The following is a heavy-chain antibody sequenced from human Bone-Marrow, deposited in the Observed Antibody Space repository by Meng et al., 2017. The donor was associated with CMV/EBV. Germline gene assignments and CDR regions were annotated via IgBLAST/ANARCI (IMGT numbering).Heavy chain of an antibody. CDR3: AKDREPERQLVSFDY. Sequence: GGSLRLSCAASGFTFSSYWMGWVRQAPGKGLEWVANIKQDGSEKYYVDSVKGRFTISRDNSKNTLYLQMNSLRVEDTAVYYCAKDREPERQLVSFDYWGQGTLVTVSS. V-gene: IGHV3-7*01. D-gene: IGHD6-13*01. J-gene: IGHJ4*02. CDR1: GFTFSSYW. CDR2: IKQDGSEK.